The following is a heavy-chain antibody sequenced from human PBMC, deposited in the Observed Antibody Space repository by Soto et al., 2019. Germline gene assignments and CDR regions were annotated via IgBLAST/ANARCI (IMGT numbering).Heavy chain of an antibody. CDR2: TYYRSKWYH. J-gene: IGHJ4*02. Sequence: QVQLQQSGPGLVKPSQTLSFTCAISGDSVSSNSATWNWIRQSPSRGLQWLGRTYYRSKWYHDYAGSVKSRITINPDTSMNQFSLQLISVTPEDTAVYSCARSITGSAYFDYWGQGTLVTVSS. D-gene: IGHD3-10*01. CDR3: ARSITGSAYFDY. CDR1: GDSVSSNSAT. V-gene: IGHV6-1*01.